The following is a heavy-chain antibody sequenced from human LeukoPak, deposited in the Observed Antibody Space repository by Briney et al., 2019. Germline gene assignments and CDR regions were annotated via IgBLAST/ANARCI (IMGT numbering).Heavy chain of an antibody. CDR3: AKARRIVGVGYFDS. CDR2: ISGSGGST. J-gene: IGHJ4*02. D-gene: IGHD1-26*01. CDR1: GITFSSYA. Sequence: PGGSLRLSCAASGITFSSYAMSWVRQAPGKGLEWVSDISGSGGSTNYADSVKGRFTISRDNSKNTLYLQMNSLRAGDTAVYYCAKARRIVGVGYFDSWGQGTLVTVSS. V-gene: IGHV3-23*01.